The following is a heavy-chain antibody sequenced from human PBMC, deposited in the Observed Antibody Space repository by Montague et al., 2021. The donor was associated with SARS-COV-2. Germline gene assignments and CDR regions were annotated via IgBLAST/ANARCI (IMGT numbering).Heavy chain of an antibody. CDR2: IYYSGST. Sequence: SETLSLTRTVSGGSISNYYWSWIRQPPGRGLEWIGYIYYSGSTDXSPSLKSRVTISLDTSKNQFSLKVTSVTAADTAVYYCARGGGYYSYGLDVWGPGTTVTVSS. CDR1: GGSISNYY. V-gene: IGHV4-59*01. CDR3: ARGGGYYSYGLDV. J-gene: IGHJ6*02. D-gene: IGHD3-22*01.